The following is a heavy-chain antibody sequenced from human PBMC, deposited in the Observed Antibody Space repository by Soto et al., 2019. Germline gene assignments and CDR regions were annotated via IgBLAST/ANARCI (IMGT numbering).Heavy chain of an antibody. Sequence: EVQLVQSGGALVKPGGSLRLSCAVSGFSFSDAWMSWVRQVPGKGLQWLGQIKSKTDGGTTDYAAAVKGRFSVSRDESKNILYLQMNSLTTEDTAVYYCTTDRVSWRRSISRSFYFDYWGQGALVTVSS. CDR3: TTDRVSWRRSISRSFYFDY. D-gene: IGHD1-26*01. CDR1: GFSFSDAW. CDR2: IKSKTDGGTT. J-gene: IGHJ4*02. V-gene: IGHV3-15*02.